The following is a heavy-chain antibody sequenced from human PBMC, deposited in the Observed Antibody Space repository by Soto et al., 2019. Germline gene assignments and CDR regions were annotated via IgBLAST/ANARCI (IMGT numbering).Heavy chain of an antibody. J-gene: IGHJ4*02. CDR1: GFSLTTSGVG. CDR2: IYWDDDK. CDR3: AHRVRRTVFGLVTTTAIYFDF. V-gene: IGHV2-5*02. D-gene: IGHD3-3*01. Sequence: QITLNESGPTVLRPTETLTLTCRFSGFSLTTSGVGVGWIRQSPGKAPEWLALIYWDDDKRYSASLKTRLTIIKDTSKNQVLLTVSDLDPTDTATYYCAHRVRRTVFGLVTTTAIYFDFWGQGTPVAVSS.